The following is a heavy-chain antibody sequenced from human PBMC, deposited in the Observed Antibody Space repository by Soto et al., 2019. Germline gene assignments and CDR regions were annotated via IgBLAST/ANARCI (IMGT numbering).Heavy chain of an antibody. Sequence: QVQLQESGPGLVKPSETLSLTCTVSGGSISSYYWSWIRQPAGKGLEWIGRIYTSGSTNYNPSLKRRVTLSVDTAKNQFSLKLSSVTAADTAVYYCARDKSIAADWFDPWGQGTLVTVSS. CDR3: ARDKSIAADWFDP. CDR1: GGSISSYY. J-gene: IGHJ5*02. D-gene: IGHD6-13*01. V-gene: IGHV4-4*07. CDR2: IYTSGST.